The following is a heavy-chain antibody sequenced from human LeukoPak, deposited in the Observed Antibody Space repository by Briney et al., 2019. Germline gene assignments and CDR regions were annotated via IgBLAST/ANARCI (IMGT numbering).Heavy chain of an antibody. CDR1: GYTFTSYA. CDR2: INAGNGNT. J-gene: IGHJ5*02. D-gene: IGHD3-10*01. CDR3: ARVRRFGELNWFDP. V-gene: IGHV1-3*01. Sequence: VASVKVSCKASGYTFTSYAMHWVRQAPGQRLEWMGWINAGNGNTKYSQKFQGRVTITRDTSASTAYMELSSLRSEDTAVYYCARVRRFGELNWFDPWGQGTLVTVSS.